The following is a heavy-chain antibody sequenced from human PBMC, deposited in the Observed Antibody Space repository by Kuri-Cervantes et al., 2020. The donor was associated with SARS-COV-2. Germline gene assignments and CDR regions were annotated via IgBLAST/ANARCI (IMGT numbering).Heavy chain of an antibody. D-gene: IGHD7-27*01. CDR2: IYYSGST. CDR1: GGSISSHY. J-gene: IGHJ4*02. CDR3: ARDLRMGKSLDF. Sequence: SETLSLTCTVSGGSISSHYWSWIRQPPGKGLEWIGYIYYSGSTNYNPSLKSRVTISVDMSKNQFSLKLSSVTAADTAVYYCARDLRMGKSLDFWGQGTLVTVSS. V-gene: IGHV4-59*11.